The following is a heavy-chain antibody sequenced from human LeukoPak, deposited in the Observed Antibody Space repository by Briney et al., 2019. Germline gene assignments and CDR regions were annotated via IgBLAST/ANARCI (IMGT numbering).Heavy chain of an antibody. CDR3: AKDQQQLVLFDWFDP. CDR2: ISGSGGST. J-gene: IGHJ5*02. V-gene: IGHV3-23*01. CDR1: GFTFSSSA. Sequence: GGSLRLSCAASGFTFSSSAMSWVRQAPGKGLEWVSAISGSGGSTYYADSVKGRFTISRDNSKNTLYLQMNSLRAEDTAVYYCAKDQQQLVLFDWFDPWGQGTLVTVSS. D-gene: IGHD6-13*01.